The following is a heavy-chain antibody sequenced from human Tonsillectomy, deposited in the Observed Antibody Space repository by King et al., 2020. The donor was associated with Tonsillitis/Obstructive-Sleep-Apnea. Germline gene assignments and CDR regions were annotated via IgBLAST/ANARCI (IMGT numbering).Heavy chain of an antibody. Sequence: QVTLKESGPTLVKPTQTLTLTCSFSGFSLNTSGVGVGWIRQPPGKALEWLALIYWDDDKWYSPSLKSRLTITKDPIKNPVVLTMNNMDPVDTATYYCTHGLDNGDYNWFDPWGQGTLVTVSS. CDR3: THGLDNGDYNWFDP. CDR1: GFSLNTSGVG. V-gene: IGHV2-5*02. CDR2: IYWDDDK. J-gene: IGHJ5*02. D-gene: IGHD4-17*01.